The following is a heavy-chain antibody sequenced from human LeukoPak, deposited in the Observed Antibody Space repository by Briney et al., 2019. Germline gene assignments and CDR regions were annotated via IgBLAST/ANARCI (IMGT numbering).Heavy chain of an antibody. CDR3: AKSPLRLRFLEWLLFYFEY. CDR2: ISGSGGST. CDR1: GFTFSSYA. V-gene: IGHV3-23*01. D-gene: IGHD3-3*01. Sequence: GGSLRLSCAASGFTFSSYAMSWVRQAPGKGLEWVSAISGSGGSTYYADSVKGRFTISRDNSKNTLYLQMNSLRAENTAVYYCAKSPLRLRFLEWLLFYFEYWGQGVLVTVSS. J-gene: IGHJ4*02.